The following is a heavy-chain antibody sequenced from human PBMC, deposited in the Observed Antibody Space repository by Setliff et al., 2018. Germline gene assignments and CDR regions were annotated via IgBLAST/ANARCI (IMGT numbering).Heavy chain of an antibody. CDR1: GGSISSGGYY. CDR2: IYYSGST. V-gene: IGHV4-31*03. D-gene: IGHD3-22*01. J-gene: IGHJ6*03. Sequence: PSETLSLTCTVSGGSISSGGYYWSWIRQHPGKGLEWIGYIYYSGSTYYNPSLKSRVTISVDTSKNQFSLKLSSVTAADTAVYYCARRSPAYYSDSSGYFYDTSPYMDVWGKGTTVTVSS. CDR3: ARRSPAYYSDSSGYFYDTSPYMDV.